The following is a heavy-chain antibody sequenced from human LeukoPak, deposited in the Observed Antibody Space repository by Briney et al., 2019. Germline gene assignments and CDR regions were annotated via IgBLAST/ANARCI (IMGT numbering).Heavy chain of an antibody. V-gene: IGHV4-34*01. CDR3: ATDLRYFDWLSSRIEYFQH. J-gene: IGHJ1*01. CDR2: INHSGST. Sequence: SETLSLTCAVYGGSFSGYYWGWIRQPPGKGLEWSGEINHSGSTNYNPSLKSRVTISVDTSKNQYSLKLSSVTAADTAVYYCATDLRYFDWLSSRIEYFQHWGQGTLVTVSS. D-gene: IGHD3-9*01. CDR1: GGSFSGYY.